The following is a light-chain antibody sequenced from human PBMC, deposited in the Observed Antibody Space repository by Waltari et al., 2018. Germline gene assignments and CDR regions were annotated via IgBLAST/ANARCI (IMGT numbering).Light chain of an antibody. V-gene: IGKV1-9*01. CDR1: QGIRSF. CDR3: HQVNSYPLT. CDR2: AAS. J-gene: IGKJ4*01. Sequence: DIQLTQSPPFLSASVGNRVPITCRASQGIRSFLPWFQQKPGKAPKLLIYAASTLQSGVPSRFSGSGSGTEFTLTISSLQPEDFATYYCHQVNSYPLTFGGGTKVEIK.